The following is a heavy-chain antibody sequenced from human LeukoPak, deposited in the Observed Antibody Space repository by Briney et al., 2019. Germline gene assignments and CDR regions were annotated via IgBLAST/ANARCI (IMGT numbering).Heavy chain of an antibody. J-gene: IGHJ4*02. CDR2: INHSGST. V-gene: IGHV4-34*01. CDR1: GGSFSGYY. D-gene: IGHD6-19*01. CDR3: ARSVASGWWNY. Sequence: PSETLSLTCAVYGGSFSGYYWSWIRQPPGKGLEWIGEINHSGSTNYNPSLESRVTISVDTSKNQFSLKLSSVTAADTAVYYCARSVASGWWNYWGQGTLVTVSS.